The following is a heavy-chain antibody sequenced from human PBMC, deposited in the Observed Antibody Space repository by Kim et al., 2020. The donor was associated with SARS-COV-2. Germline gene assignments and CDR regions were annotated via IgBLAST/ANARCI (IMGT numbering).Heavy chain of an antibody. J-gene: IGHJ4*02. CDR2: TGGSGSSK. CDR1: GFTFSSYA. Sequence: GGSLRLSCAASGFTFSSYAMSWVRQAPGKGLEWVSGTGGSGSSKYYADSVEGRFTISRDNSKNTLYLQINTLRGDDTALYYCARALGAPTGYYFDFWGQGTLVTVSS. CDR3: ARALGAPTGYYFDF. V-gene: IGHV3-23*01. D-gene: IGHD1-26*01.